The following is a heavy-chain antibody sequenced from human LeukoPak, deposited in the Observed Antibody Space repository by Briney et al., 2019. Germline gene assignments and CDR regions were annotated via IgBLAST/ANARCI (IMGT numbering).Heavy chain of an antibody. Sequence: ASVKVSCKASGYTFTGYYMHWVRQAPGQGLEWMGIINPSGGSTSYAQKFQGRVTMTRDMSTSTVYMELSSLRSEDTAVYYCARDIVVVAAFNYYYYMDVWGKGTTVTVSS. J-gene: IGHJ6*03. CDR1: GYTFTGYY. V-gene: IGHV1-46*01. CDR3: ARDIVVVAAFNYYYYMDV. CDR2: INPSGGST. D-gene: IGHD2-15*01.